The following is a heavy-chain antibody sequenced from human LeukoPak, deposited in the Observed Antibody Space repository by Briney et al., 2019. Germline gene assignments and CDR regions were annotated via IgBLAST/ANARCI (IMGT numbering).Heavy chain of an antibody. V-gene: IGHV4-34*01. CDR2: IHPRGAI. CDR1: GGSFSGYY. CDR3: ARGTDRSKIAY. Sequence: SETLSLTCAVYGGSFSGYYWSWIRQPPGEGLEWIGEIHPRGAIDYNPSLKSRVTISGDTSKNQFSLKLTSVTAADTAVYYCARGTDRSKIAYWGQGTLVTVSS. J-gene: IGHJ4*02. D-gene: IGHD3-22*01.